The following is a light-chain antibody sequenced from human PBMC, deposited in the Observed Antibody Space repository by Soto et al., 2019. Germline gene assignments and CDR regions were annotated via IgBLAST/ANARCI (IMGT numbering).Light chain of an antibody. Sequence: QSVLTQPPAVSGATRQRVTMSCTGSSSNIGAGFDVHWYQQLPGTATRLLIYGNTHRPSWFPDRFSGSRSGTSASLAINGIQAEGEGLYYDQSYDNSLTGSRVSGNGTKRTVL. CDR1: SSNIGAGFD. CDR2: GNT. J-gene: IGLJ1*01. V-gene: IGLV1-40*01. CDR3: QSYDNSLTGSRV.